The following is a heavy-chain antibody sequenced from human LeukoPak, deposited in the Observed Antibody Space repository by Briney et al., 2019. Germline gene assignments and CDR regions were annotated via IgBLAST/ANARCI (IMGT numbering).Heavy chain of an antibody. CDR3: ARATEKIYDY. V-gene: IGHV4-34*01. CDR1: GGSFSGYY. D-gene: IGHD4-11*01. Sequence: SETLSLTCAVYGGSFSGYYWSWIRQPPGKGLEWIGEINHSGSTNYNPSLKSRVTISVDRSKNQFSLKLSSVTAADTAVYHCARATEKIYDYWGQGTLVTVSS. J-gene: IGHJ4*02. CDR2: INHSGST.